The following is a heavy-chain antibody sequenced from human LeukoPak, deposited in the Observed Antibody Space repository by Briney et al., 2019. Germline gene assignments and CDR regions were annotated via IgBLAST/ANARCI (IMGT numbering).Heavy chain of an antibody. V-gene: IGHV3-21*01. J-gene: IGHJ4*02. Sequence: PGGSLRLSCAASGFTFSSYSMNWVRQAPGKGLEWVSSISSSSSYIYYADSVKGRFTISRDNAKNSLYLQMNSLRAEDTAVYYCATGSGWYWNYFDYWGQGTLVTVSS. CDR3: ATGSGWYWNYFDY. CDR1: GFTFSSYS. CDR2: ISSSSSYI. D-gene: IGHD6-19*01.